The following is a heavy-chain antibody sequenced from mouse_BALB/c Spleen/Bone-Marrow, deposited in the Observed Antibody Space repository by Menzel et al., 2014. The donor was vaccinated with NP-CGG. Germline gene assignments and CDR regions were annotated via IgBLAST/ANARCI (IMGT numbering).Heavy chain of an antibody. D-gene: IGHD2-4*01. CDR3: ARNVIKRGAMDY. J-gene: IGHJ4*01. CDR1: GFSLTFYG. CDR2: IWSGGST. Sequence: VKLMESGPGLVQPSQSLSIPCTVSGFSLTFYGIHWVRQSPGKGLEWLGVIWSGGSTDYNAAFISRLSISKDNSKSQVFFKMNSLQANDTAIYYCARNVIKRGAMDYWGQGTSVTVSS. V-gene: IGHV2-2*02.